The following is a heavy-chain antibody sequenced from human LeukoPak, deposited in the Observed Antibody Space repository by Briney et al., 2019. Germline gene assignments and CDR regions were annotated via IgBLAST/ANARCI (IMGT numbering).Heavy chain of an antibody. D-gene: IGHD4-17*01. Sequence: GGSLRLSCAASGFTFSGSAMHWVRQASGKGLEWVGRIRSKANSYATAYAASVKGRFTISRDDSKNTAYLQMNSLKTGDTAVYYCTTRMAYGDYAHHLDYWGQGTLVTVSS. J-gene: IGHJ4*02. V-gene: IGHV3-73*01. CDR1: GFTFSGSA. CDR2: IRSKANSYAT. CDR3: TTRMAYGDYAHHLDY.